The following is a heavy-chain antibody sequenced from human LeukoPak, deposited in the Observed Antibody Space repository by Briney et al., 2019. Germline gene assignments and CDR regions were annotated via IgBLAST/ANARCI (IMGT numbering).Heavy chain of an antibody. CDR2: NRNKGGGGTT. V-gene: IGHV3-15*01. Sequence: AGGSLRLSCEASGFNFTDAWMSWVRQAPGKGLEWVGRNRNKGGGGTTDYGAPVQGRFFISRDDSKNTLYLELSGLKIEDTALYYCVAPWTYWGQGTLVTVS. J-gene: IGHJ4*02. D-gene: IGHD3/OR15-3a*01. CDR1: GFNFTDAW. CDR3: VAPWTY.